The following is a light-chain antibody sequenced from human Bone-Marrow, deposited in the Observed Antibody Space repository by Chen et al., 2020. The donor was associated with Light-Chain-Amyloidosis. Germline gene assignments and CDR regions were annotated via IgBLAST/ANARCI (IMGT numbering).Light chain of an antibody. CDR2: DDS. CDR1: NIGSTS. J-gene: IGLJ3*02. CDR3: QVWDRSSDRPV. V-gene: IGLV3-21*02. Sequence: SYVLTPPSSVSVAPGQTATIACGGNNIGSTSVHWYQQTPGQDPLLVVYDDSDRPSGIPERLSGSNSGNTATLTISRVEAGDEADYYCQVWDRSSDRPVFGGGTKLTVL.